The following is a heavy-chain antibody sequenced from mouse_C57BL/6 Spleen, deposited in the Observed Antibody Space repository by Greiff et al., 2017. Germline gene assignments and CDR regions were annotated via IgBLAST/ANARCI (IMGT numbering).Heavy chain of an antibody. V-gene: IGHV1-69*01. CDR2: IDPSDSYP. J-gene: IGHJ4*01. Sequence: QVQLQQPGAELVMPGASVKLSCKASGYTFTSYWMHWVKQRPGQGLEWIGEIDPSDSYPNYNQKFKGKSPLTVDKSARTAYMQLSSLTTEDSAVYDCARGGPLYYARDEWGQGNSVNVSS. CDR3: ARGGPLYYARDE. CDR1: GYTFTSYW.